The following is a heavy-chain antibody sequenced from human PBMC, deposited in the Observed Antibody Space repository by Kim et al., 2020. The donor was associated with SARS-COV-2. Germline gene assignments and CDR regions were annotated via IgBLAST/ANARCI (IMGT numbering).Heavy chain of an antibody. D-gene: IGHD3-3*01. CDR3: ARGKGDFWAQDYRYYYGMDG. V-gene: IGHV1-69*13. J-gene: IGHJ6*02. Sequence: SVKVSCKSSGGTFNSYAINWVRQAPGQGLEWMGGIIPIYRIANYAQKFQGRVTITANESTTTAYLELSSLRSDDTAVYYCARGKGDFWAQDYRYYYGMDGWGQGRTVTVS. CDR1: GGTFNSYA. CDR2: IIPIYRIA.